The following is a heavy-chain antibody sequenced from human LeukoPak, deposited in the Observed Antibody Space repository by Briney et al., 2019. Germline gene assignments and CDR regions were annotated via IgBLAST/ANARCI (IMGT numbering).Heavy chain of an antibody. Sequence: GGSLRLSCAVSGFIVSDNYMSWVRQAPGKGLEWVSAISGSGGSTYYADSVKGRFTISRDNSKNTLYLQMNSLRAEDTAVYYCAKKLLTVTTWGFDYWGQGTLVTVSS. CDR1: GFIVSDNY. V-gene: IGHV3-23*01. D-gene: IGHD4-11*01. CDR3: AKKLLTVTTWGFDY. J-gene: IGHJ4*02. CDR2: ISGSGGST.